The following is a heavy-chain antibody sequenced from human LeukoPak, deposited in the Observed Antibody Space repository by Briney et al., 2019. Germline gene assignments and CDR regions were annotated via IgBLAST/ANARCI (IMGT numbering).Heavy chain of an antibody. D-gene: IGHD3-10*01. Sequence: GGSLRLSCAASGFTVNSNYMVWVRQAPGKGLDWISVIYSGGSTHYADSVEGRITLSRDSSKNTLFLQMNSLRAEDTAVYYCARPLGSGSPGYYGMDVWGQGTTVTVSS. CDR1: GFTVNSNY. CDR3: ARPLGSGSPGYYGMDV. V-gene: IGHV3-53*01. J-gene: IGHJ6*02. CDR2: IYSGGST.